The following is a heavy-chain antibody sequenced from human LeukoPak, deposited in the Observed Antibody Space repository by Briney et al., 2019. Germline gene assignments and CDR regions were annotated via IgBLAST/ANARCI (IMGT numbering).Heavy chain of an antibody. D-gene: IGHD1-26*01. V-gene: IGHV4-59*01. Sequence: SETLSLTCTVSGGSISSYYWSWVRQPPGKGLEWIGYIYYSGSTNYNPSLKSRVAISVDTSKNQFSLKLSSVTAADTAVYYCARAPSVGATSYFDYWGQGTLVTVSS. CDR3: ARAPSVGATSYFDY. CDR1: GGSISSYY. J-gene: IGHJ4*02. CDR2: IYYSGST.